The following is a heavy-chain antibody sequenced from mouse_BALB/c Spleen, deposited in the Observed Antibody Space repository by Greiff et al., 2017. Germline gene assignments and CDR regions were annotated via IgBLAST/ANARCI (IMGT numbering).Heavy chain of an antibody. Sequence: DVKLQESGPSLVKPSQTLSLTCSVTGDSITSGYWNWIRKFPGNKLEYMGYISYSGSTYYNPSLKSRISITRDTSKNQYYLQLNSVTTEDTATYYCARLKYGKDYAMDYWGQGTSVTVSS. J-gene: IGHJ4*01. CDR1: GDSITSGY. V-gene: IGHV3-8*02. CDR3: ARLKYGKDYAMDY. D-gene: IGHD2-10*02. CDR2: ISYSGST.